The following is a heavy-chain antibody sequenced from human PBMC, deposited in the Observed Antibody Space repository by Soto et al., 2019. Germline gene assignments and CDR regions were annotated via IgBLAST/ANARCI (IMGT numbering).Heavy chain of an antibody. D-gene: IGHD6-19*01. CDR1: GYSFNTYN. CDR2: ISNYNGNT. CDR3: AREGRAEVAGSVPWFPH. J-gene: IGHJ1*01. Sequence: QAQLVQTGAEAKKPGASVKVSCKTSGYSFNTYNINWLRQAPGQGLEWMGWISNYNGNTQYAQKVQRRVTITTDTSTCTAYMELRSLRSDHTAVYSCAREGRAEVAGSVPWFPHWGQGTLVTVSS. V-gene: IGHV1-18*01.